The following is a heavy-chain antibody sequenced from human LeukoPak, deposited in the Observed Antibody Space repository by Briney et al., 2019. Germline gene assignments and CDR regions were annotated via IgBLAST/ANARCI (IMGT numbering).Heavy chain of an antibody. V-gene: IGHV3-23*01. Sequence: GRSLRLSCAASAFTFSSHAIGWVRQAPGKWLGLVSCISGAAGSTHYADSVKGRFTISRDNSKNTLYLQINSLRAEDTAVYYCARHVWGGYFKEEYYFDYWGQGTLVTVSS. J-gene: IGHJ4*02. CDR3: ARHVWGGYFKEEYYFDY. CDR2: ISGAAGST. CDR1: AFTFSSHA. D-gene: IGHD3-3*01.